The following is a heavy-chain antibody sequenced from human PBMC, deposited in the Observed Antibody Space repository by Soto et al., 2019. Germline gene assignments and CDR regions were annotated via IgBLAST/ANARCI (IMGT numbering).Heavy chain of an antibody. CDR1: GYTFTYRY. V-gene: IGHV1-8*02. J-gene: IGHJ5*01. CDR3: TRAYGAETFDF. CDR2: MNPNSGNT. D-gene: IGHD3-10*01. Sequence: ASVKVSCKASGYTFTYRYLHWVRQAPGHGLEWMGWMNPNSGNTGYAQNFRGRVTMTQNTAIGTAYMELSSLRSDDTATYYCTRAYGAETFDFWGQGTRVTVSS.